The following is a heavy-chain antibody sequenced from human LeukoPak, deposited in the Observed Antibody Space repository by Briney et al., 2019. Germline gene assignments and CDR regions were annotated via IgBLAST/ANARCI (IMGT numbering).Heavy chain of an antibody. J-gene: IGHJ4*02. CDR2: ISGDGRTT. V-gene: IGHV3-30*03. D-gene: IGHD3-16*01. Sequence: PGRSLRLSCVASGFTFSTYGIHWVRQAPGKGLEWLAVISGDGRTTYYADSVKGRFTISRDNSRNTLYLQMNSLRVDETAMYYCGASYWGQGTLVTVS. CDR1: GFTFSTYG. CDR3: GASY.